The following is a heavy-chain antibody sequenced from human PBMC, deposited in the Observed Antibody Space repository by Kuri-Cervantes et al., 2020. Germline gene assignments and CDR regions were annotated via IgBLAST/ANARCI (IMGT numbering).Heavy chain of an antibody. CDR2: ISGSGGST. Sequence: GGSLRLSCTASGFTFGDYAMSWFRQAPGKGLEWVSAISGSGGSTYYADSVKGRFTISRDNSKNTLYLQMNSLRAEDTAVYYCAQVAVTPIFDYWGQGTLVTVSS. CDR1: GFTFGDYA. V-gene: IGHV3-23*01. CDR3: AQVAVTPIFDY. J-gene: IGHJ4*02. D-gene: IGHD2-21*02.